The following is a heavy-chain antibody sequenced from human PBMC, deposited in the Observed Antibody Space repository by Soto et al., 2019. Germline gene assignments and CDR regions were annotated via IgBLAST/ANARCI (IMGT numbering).Heavy chain of an antibody. CDR1: GYSFTSYW. CDR2: IDPSDSYT. CDR3: AILGSTVPHPDDP. D-gene: IGHD1-26*01. V-gene: IGHV5-10-1*01. J-gene: IGHJ5*02. Sequence: GESLKISCKGPGYSFTSYWISWVRQMPGKGLEWMGRIDPSDSYTNYSPSFQGHVTISADKSISTAYLQWSSLKASDTAMYYCAILGSTVPHPDDPWGPAPLVTVLS.